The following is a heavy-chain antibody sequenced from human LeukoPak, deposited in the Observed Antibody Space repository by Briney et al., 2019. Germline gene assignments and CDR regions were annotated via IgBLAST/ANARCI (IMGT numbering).Heavy chain of an antibody. J-gene: IGHJ4*02. D-gene: IGHD1-7*01. CDR3: TKDFNWNYGRPDY. CDR1: GFTFSSYA. Sequence: GGSLRLSCAASGFTFSSYAMSWVRQAPGKGLEWVSSISGSGGSTYYADSVKGRFTISRDNSKNSLYLQMNSLRTEDTALYYCTKDFNWNYGRPDYWGQGTLVTVSS. V-gene: IGHV3-23*01. CDR2: ISGSGGST.